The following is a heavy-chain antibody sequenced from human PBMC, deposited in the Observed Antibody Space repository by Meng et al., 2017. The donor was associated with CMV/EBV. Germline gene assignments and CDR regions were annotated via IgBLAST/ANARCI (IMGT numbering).Heavy chain of an antibody. Sequence: SVKVSCKASGFTFTSSAVQWVRQARGQRLEWIGGIVVGSGNTNYAQKFQERVTITRDMSASTAYMELSSLRSEDTAVYYCAAIPPAISGSYYADAFDIWGQGTMVTVSS. CDR3: AAIPPAISGSYYADAFDI. J-gene: IGHJ3*02. CDR2: IVVGSGNT. D-gene: IGHD1-26*01. CDR1: GFTFTSSA. V-gene: IGHV1-58*01.